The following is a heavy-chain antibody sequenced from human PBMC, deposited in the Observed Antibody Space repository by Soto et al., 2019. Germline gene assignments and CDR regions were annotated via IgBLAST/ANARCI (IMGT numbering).Heavy chain of an antibody. V-gene: IGHV3-33*01. J-gene: IGHJ5*02. CDR1: GFTFSSYG. Sequence: GGSLRLSCAASGFTFSSYGMHWVRRAPGKGLEWVAVIWYDGSNKYYADSVKGRFTISRDNSKNTLYLQMNSLRAEDTAVYYCARDSPLSAAGRVFDPWGQGTLVTVSS. CDR2: IWYDGSNK. CDR3: ARDSPLSAAGRVFDP. D-gene: IGHD6-13*01.